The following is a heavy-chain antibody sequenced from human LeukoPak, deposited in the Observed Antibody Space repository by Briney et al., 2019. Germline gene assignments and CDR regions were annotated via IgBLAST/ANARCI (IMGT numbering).Heavy chain of an antibody. D-gene: IGHD1-26*01. Sequence: GGSLRLSCAASGFTFSSYAMSWDRQAPGKGLEWVSAISGSGGSTYYADSVKGRFTISRDNSKNTLYLQMNSLRAEDTAVYYCASSSVGATRNYYYYMDVWGKGTTVTVSS. CDR2: ISGSGGST. CDR1: GFTFSSYA. V-gene: IGHV3-23*01. CDR3: ASSSVGATRNYYYYMDV. J-gene: IGHJ6*03.